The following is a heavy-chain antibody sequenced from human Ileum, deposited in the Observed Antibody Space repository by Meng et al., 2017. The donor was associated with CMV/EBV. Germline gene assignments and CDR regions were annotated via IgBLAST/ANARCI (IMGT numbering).Heavy chain of an antibody. CDR1: GGSMSSYY. V-gene: IGHV4-4*07. CDR2: IYTSGSS. Sequence: QVALRESGPGLVTPSETLSLTWTVAGGSMSSYYWSWIRQPAGKGLEWIGRIYTSGSSNYNSSLKSRVTMSVDTSKNQFSIKLNSVTAADTAVYYCAREGPTDWGRALDYWGQGTLVTVSS. CDR3: AREGPTDWGRALDY. J-gene: IGHJ4*02. D-gene: IGHD7-27*01.